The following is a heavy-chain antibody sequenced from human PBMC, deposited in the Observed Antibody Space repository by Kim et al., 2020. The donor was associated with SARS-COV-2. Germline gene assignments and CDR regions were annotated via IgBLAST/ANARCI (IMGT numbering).Heavy chain of an antibody. D-gene: IGHD5-18*01. Sequence: EYAASVRGRFTISRDVSKSTLYLQMNSLKSEDTAVYYCARMDTTGWHFDFWGQGTPVTVSS. J-gene: IGHJ4*02. CDR3: ARMDTTGWHFDF. V-gene: IGHV3-72*01.